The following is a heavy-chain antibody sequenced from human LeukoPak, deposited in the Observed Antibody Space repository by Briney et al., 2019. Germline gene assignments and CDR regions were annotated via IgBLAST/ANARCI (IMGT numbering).Heavy chain of an antibody. J-gene: IGHJ3*02. V-gene: IGHV1-18*01. CDR3: AASPNWKRQGRDDAFDI. D-gene: IGHD1-1*01. CDR2: ISAYNGNT. Sequence: ASVKVSCKASGYTFTSYGISWVRLAPGQGLEWMGWISAYNGNTNYAQKFQGRVTITTDESTSTAYMELSSLRSEDTAVYYCAASPNWKRQGRDDAFDIWGQGTMVTVSS. CDR1: GYTFTSYG.